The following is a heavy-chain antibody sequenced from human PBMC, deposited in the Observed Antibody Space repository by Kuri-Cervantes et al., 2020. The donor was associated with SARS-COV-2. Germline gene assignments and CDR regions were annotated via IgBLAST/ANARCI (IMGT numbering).Heavy chain of an antibody. CDR1: GFTFSSYA. CDR2: IYSGGSST. J-gene: IGHJ6*02. D-gene: IGHD3-10*01. V-gene: IGHV3-23*03. CDR3: ASMVRGNYGMDV. Sequence: GGSLRLSCAVSGFTFSSYAMSWVRQAPGKGLEWVSVIYSGGSSTYYADSVKGRFTISRDNSKNTLYLQMNSLRAEDTAVYYCASMVRGNYGMDVWGQGTTVTVSS.